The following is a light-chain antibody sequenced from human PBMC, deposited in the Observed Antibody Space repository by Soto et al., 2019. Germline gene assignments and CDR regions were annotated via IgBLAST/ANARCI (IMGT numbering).Light chain of an antibody. CDR1: QSVNNY. Sequence: EIVLTQSPATLSLSPGERATLSCRASQSVNNYLAWYQQKPGQAPRLLIYDASSRATDIPARFSGSGSGTEFTLTISSLEPEDFAAYYCHQRSNWPLTFGGGTKVEIK. J-gene: IGKJ4*01. V-gene: IGKV3-11*01. CDR2: DAS. CDR3: HQRSNWPLT.